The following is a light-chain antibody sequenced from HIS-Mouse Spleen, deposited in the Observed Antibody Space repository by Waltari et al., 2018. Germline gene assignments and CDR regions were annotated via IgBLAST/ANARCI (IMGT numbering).Light chain of an antibody. CDR2: DVS. CDR3: SSYTSSSTLGV. Sequence: QSALTQPASVSGSPGQSITISCTGTSSDVGGYNYVSWYQQHPGKAPKPMIYDVSNRPSGVSTRFSGSKSGNTASLTISGLQAEDEADYYCSSYTSSSTLGVFGGGTKLTVL. V-gene: IGLV2-14*03. CDR1: SSDVGGYNY. J-gene: IGLJ2*01.